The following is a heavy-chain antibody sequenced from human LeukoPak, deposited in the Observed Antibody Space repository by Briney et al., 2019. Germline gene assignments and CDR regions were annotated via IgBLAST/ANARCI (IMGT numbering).Heavy chain of an antibody. CDR1: GYSISSGYY. Sequence: SETLSLTCTVSGYSISSGYYWGWIRQPPGKGLEWIGSIYHSGSTYYNPSLKSRVTISVDTSKNQFSLKLSSVTAADTAVYYCAREPRYFEPIGGWGQGTLVTVSS. CDR3: AREPRYFEPIGG. D-gene: IGHD3-9*01. V-gene: IGHV4-38-2*02. CDR2: IYHSGST. J-gene: IGHJ4*02.